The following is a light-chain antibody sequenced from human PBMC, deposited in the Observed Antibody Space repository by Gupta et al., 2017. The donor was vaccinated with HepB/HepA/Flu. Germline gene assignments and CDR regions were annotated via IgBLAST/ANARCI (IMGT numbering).Light chain of an antibody. CDR1: QSVSSY. CDR3: QQRRNWPLIT. J-gene: IGKJ4*01. Sequence: EIVLTQSPATLSLSPGERATLSCRASQSVSSYLAWYQQRPGQAPRLLIYDASNRDTGIPARFSGSGYGTDFTLTISSREPEDFAVYYCQQRRNWPLITFGRGTKVEIK. V-gene: IGKV3-11*01. CDR2: DAS.